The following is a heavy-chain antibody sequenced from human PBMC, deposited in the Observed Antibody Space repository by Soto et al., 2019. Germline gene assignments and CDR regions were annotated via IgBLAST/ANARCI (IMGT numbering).Heavy chain of an antibody. CDR1: ECNFRSYA. Sequence: GGLLRLSCAASECNFRSYAMHWVRQAPGKGLEWVAVVSNDGSNKYYADSVKGRFTISRDNSKNTLNLQMNSLRAEDTAVYYCAKDQSTNSRSYHALDVWGQGTTVTVSS. J-gene: IGHJ6*02. D-gene: IGHD2-8*01. CDR3: AKDQSTNSRSYHALDV. V-gene: IGHV3-30*18. CDR2: VSNDGSNK.